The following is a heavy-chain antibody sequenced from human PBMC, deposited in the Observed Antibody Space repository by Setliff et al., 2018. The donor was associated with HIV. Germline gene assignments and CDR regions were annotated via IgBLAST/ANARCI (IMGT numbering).Heavy chain of an antibody. Sequence: SETLSLTCTVSGGSISSRNFYWGWIRQPPGKGLEWIGSIAYTGSGYYNSSLKSRVTISVDTSTNECSLKLTSVTAADTAVYYCAREVRWELPQGFDHWGQGSQVTVSS. J-gene: IGHJ4*02. CDR3: AREVRWELPQGFDH. CDR1: GGSISSRNFY. V-gene: IGHV4-39*07. CDR2: IAYTGSG. D-gene: IGHD1-26*01.